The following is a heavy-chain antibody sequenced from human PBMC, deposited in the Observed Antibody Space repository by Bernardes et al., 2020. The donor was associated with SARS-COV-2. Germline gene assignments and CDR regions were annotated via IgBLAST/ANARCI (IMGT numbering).Heavy chain of an antibody. V-gene: IGHV3-64*01. J-gene: IGHJ6*02. CDR1: GFTFSNYA. CDR2: ISSNGDST. CDR3: ARELRSFEWEPCMGV. D-gene: IGHD3-3*01. Sequence: GGSLRLSCAASGFTFSNYAMHWVRQAQGKGLEYVSAISSNGDSTFYARSVKGRFTISRDNSKNTLYLQMGSLRDEDMAVYYCARELRSFEWEPCMGVWGQGTTVIAS.